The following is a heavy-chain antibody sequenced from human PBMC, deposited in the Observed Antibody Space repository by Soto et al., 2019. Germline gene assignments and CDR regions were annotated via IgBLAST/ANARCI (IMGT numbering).Heavy chain of an antibody. CDR1: GYTFTGYY. CDR2: INPNSGGT. V-gene: IGHV1-2*04. Sequence: ASVKVSCKASGYTFTGYYMHWVRQAPGQGLEWMGWINPNSGGTNYAQKFQGWVTMTRDTSISTAYMELNRLRSDDTAVYYCARARSIAARRGAFDIWGQGTMVTVSS. J-gene: IGHJ3*02. CDR3: ARARSIAARRGAFDI. D-gene: IGHD6-6*01.